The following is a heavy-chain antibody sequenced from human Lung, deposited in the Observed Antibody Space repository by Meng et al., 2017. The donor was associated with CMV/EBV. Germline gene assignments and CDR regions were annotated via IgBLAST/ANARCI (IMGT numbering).Heavy chain of an antibody. J-gene: IGHJ4*02. Sequence: GGSLRLSCIASGFTFNTYGMHWVRQAPGKGLEWVAFIRSDGHQTYYADSVKGRFAVSRDNSKNTLYLRMTSLRAGDTAVYFCAKDLVDYYFDSWGQGTLVPSPQ. D-gene: IGHD5-12*01. CDR1: GFTFNTYG. V-gene: IGHV3-30*02. CDR2: IRSDGHQT. CDR3: AKDLVDYYFDS.